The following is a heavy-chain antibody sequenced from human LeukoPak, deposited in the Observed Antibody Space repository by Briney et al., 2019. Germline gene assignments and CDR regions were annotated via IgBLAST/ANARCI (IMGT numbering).Heavy chain of an antibody. Sequence: PSGTLSLTCAVYGGSFSGYYWSWIRQPPGKGLEWIGEINHSGSTNYNPSLKSRVTISVDTSKNQFSLKLSSVTAADTAVYYCAMTSGSYYKSWGQGTLVTVSS. CDR2: INHSGST. CDR1: GGSFSGYY. D-gene: IGHD3-10*01. V-gene: IGHV4-34*01. CDR3: AMTSGSYYKS. J-gene: IGHJ4*02.